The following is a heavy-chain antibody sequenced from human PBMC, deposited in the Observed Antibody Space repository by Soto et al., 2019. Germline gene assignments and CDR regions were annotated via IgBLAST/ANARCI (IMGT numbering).Heavy chain of an antibody. CDR1: GFTFSSYG. CDR2: ISYDGSNK. J-gene: IGHJ6*02. Sequence: GGSLRLSCAASGFTFSSYGMHWVRQAPGKGLEWVAVISYDGSNKYYADSVKGRFTISRDNSKNTLYLQMNSLRAEDTAVYYCAKDSGYSYGQFHYYYGMDVWGQGTTVTVSS. V-gene: IGHV3-30*18. CDR3: AKDSGYSYGQFHYYYGMDV. D-gene: IGHD5-18*01.